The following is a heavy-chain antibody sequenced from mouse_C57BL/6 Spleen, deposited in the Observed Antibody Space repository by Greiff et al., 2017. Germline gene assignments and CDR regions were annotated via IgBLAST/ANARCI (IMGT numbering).Heavy chain of an antibody. J-gene: IGHJ2*01. CDR3: ARGGYYSNPYFDY. V-gene: IGHV1-76*01. CDR1: GYTFTDYY. Sequence: QVQLKESGAELVRPGASVKLSCKASGYTFTDYYINWVKQRPGQGLEWIARIYPGSGNTYYNEKFKGKATLTAEKSSSTAYMQLSSLTSEDSAVYFCARGGYYSNPYFDYWGQGTTLTVSS. D-gene: IGHD2-5*01. CDR2: IYPGSGNT.